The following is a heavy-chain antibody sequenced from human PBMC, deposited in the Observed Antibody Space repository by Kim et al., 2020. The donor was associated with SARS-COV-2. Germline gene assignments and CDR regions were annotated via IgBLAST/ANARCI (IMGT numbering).Heavy chain of an antibody. CDR1: GGSISNYY. V-gene: IGHV4-59*01. CDR3: ARDSGTHLGY. Sequence: SETLSRTCTVSGGSISNYYWSWIRQPPGKGLEWIGYVYHSGTTNNNPSLKSRVTISLDTSRNQFSLRLTSVTAADTAVYYCARDSGTHLGYWGQGTLVTVSS. D-gene: IGHD1-1*01. CDR2: VYHSGTT. J-gene: IGHJ4*02.